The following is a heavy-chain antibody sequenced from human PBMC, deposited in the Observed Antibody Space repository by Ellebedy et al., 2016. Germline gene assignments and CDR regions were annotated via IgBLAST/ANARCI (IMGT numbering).Heavy chain of an antibody. CDR3: ARDWVH. CDR1: GYSISSGYY. J-gene: IGHJ1*01. V-gene: IGHV4-38-2*02. D-gene: IGHD3-16*01. Sequence: SETLSLTXTVSGYSISSGYYWGWIRQPPGKGLEWIGSIYHSGSTYYNPSLKSRVIISLDTSKNQFSLKLSSVTAADTAVYYCARDWVHWGQGTLVTVSS. CDR2: IYHSGST.